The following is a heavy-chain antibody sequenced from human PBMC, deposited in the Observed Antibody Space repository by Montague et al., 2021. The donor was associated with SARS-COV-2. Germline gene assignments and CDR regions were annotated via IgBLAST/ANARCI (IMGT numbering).Heavy chain of an antibody. CDR2: IYYSGST. Sequence: SETLSLTCSVSGGSFSSSSYYWGWIRQPPGKGPEWIGSIYYSGSTNYNPSLKSRVTMSVATSKKQFSLRLTSVTAADTAVYYCARHRTCYDEVGGTHRYTPDYWGQGTLVAVYS. D-gene: IGHD3-16*02. CDR3: ARHRTCYDEVGGTHRYTPDY. J-gene: IGHJ4*02. V-gene: IGHV4-39*01. CDR1: GGSFSSSSYY.